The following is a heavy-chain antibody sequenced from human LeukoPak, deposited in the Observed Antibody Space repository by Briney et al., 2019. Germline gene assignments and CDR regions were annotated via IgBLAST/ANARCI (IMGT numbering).Heavy chain of an antibody. CDR1: GGSFSGYY. Sequence: SETLSLTCAVYGGSFSGYYWSWIRQPPGKGLEWIGEINHSGSTNYNPSLKSRVTISVDTSKNQFSLKLSSVTAADTAVCYCARSGYYYDSSGYYLYWGQGTLVTVSS. D-gene: IGHD3-22*01. CDR2: INHSGST. CDR3: ARSGYYYDSSGYYLY. V-gene: IGHV4-34*01. J-gene: IGHJ4*02.